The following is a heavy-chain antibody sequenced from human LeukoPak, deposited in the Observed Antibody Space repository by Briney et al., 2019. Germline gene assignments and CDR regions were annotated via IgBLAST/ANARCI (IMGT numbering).Heavy chain of an antibody. CDR3: ARVIAAAGIDY. CDR2: ISSSSSYI. J-gene: IGHJ4*02. CDR1: GFTFSSYS. Sequence: GGSLRLSCAASGFTFSSYSMNWVRQAPGKGLEWVTSISSSSSYIYYADSVKGRFTISRDNAKNSLYLQMNSLRAEDTAVYYCARVIAAAGIDYWGQGTLVTVSS. D-gene: IGHD6-13*01. V-gene: IGHV3-21*01.